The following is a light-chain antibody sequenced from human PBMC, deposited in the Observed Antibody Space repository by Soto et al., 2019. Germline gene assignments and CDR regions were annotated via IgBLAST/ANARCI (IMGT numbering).Light chain of an antibody. CDR2: DND. CDR1: GSNIGGFS. Sequence: QSVLTQPPSVSAAPGQRITISCSGSGSNIGGFSVSWYQQLPGTAPKLLIYDNDKRPSGIPDRFSGSKSGTSATLAITTLQTGDEAHYFCGAWENTQSWVFGPGTKLTVL. V-gene: IGLV1-51*01. CDR3: GAWENTQSWV. J-gene: IGLJ3*02.